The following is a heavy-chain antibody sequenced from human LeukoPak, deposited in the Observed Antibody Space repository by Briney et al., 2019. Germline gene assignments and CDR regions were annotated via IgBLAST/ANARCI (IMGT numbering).Heavy chain of an antibody. CDR3: ARMGRYSYVREDAFDI. D-gene: IGHD5-18*01. Sequence: GASVKVSCKASGYTFTSYGISWVRQAPGQGLEWMGWISAYNGNTNYAQKLQGRVTMTTDTSTSTAYMELRSLRSDDTAVYYCARMGRYSYVREDAFDIWGQGTMVTVSS. CDR2: ISAYNGNT. CDR1: GYTFTSYG. J-gene: IGHJ3*02. V-gene: IGHV1-18*01.